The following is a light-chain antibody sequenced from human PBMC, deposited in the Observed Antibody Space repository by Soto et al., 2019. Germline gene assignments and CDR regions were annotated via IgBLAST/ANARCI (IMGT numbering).Light chain of an antibody. Sequence: EIVMTQYPATLSVSPGEKATLSCRASQSVSNNLAWFQQKPGQVPRLLIYGASNRATGVSARFSGSGSGTEFTLTISSLQSEDFAVYYCQQYHYWWTFGQRTKVDI. J-gene: IGKJ1*01. V-gene: IGKV3-15*01. CDR1: QSVSNN. CDR2: GAS. CDR3: QQYHYWWT.